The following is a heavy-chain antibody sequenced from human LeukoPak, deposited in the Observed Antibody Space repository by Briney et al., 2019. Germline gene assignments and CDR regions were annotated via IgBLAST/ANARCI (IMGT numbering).Heavy chain of an antibody. CDR3: ASLHYDFWSGYYKGGDY. CDR2: IYYSGST. Sequence: PSETLSLTCTVSGGSISSSSYYWGWSRQPPGQGLEWIGSIYYSGSTYYNPSLKSRVTISVDTSKNQFSLKLSSVTAADTAVYYCASLHYDFWSGYYKGGDYWGQGTLVTVSS. D-gene: IGHD3-3*01. V-gene: IGHV4-39*01. CDR1: GGSISSSSYY. J-gene: IGHJ4*02.